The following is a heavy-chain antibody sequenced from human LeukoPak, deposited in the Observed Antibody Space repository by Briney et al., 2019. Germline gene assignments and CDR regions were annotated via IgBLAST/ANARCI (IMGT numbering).Heavy chain of an antibody. CDR3: AAGLLMPNDYGDYVGSGYYGMDV. J-gene: IGHJ6*02. CDR2: IVVGSGNT. Sequence: ASVKVSCKASGFTFTSSAMQWVRQARGQRLEWIGWIVVGSGNTNYAQKFQERVTITRDMSTSTAYMELSSLRSEDTAVYYCAAGLLMPNDYGDYVGSGYYGMDVWGQGTTVTVSS. CDR1: GFTFTSSA. V-gene: IGHV1-58*02. D-gene: IGHD4-17*01.